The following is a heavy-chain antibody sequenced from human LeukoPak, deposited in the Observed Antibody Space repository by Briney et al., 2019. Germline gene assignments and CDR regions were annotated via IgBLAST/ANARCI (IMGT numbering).Heavy chain of an antibody. CDR2: ISSSSSTI. D-gene: IGHD3-22*01. CDR1: GFTLSSYS. V-gene: IGHV3-48*02. CDR3: ARDAPYYYDSSGYFQTHAFDI. J-gene: IGHJ3*02. Sequence: PGGSPRLSCAASGFTLSSYSMNWVRQAPGKGLEWVSYISSSSSTIYYADSVKGRFTISRDNAKNSLYLQMNSLRDEDTAVYYCARDAPYYYDSSGYFQTHAFDIWGQGTMVTVSS.